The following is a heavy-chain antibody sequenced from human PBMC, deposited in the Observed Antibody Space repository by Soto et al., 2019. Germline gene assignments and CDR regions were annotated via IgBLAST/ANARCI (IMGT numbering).Heavy chain of an antibody. Sequence: QVQLVQSGAEVKKPGASVKVSCKASGYTFTSYGISWVRQAPGQGLEWMGWISAYNGNTNYAQKLQGRVTMTTDTSTSTAYMELRSLRSDDTAVYYCARFARFIGYCSSTSCYPFDYWGQGTLVTVSS. D-gene: IGHD2-2*01. V-gene: IGHV1-18*01. CDR3: ARFARFIGYCSSTSCYPFDY. CDR2: ISAYNGNT. J-gene: IGHJ4*02. CDR1: GYTFTSYG.